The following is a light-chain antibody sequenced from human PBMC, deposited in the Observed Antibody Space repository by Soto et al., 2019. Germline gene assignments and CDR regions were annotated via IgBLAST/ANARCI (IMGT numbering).Light chain of an antibody. CDR3: SSYTSRSTVV. CDR1: SSDVGAFSY. V-gene: IGLV2-14*03. Sequence: QSALTQPASVSGSPGQSITISCTGTSSDVGAFSYVSWYQQHPGKVPKLMIYDVTKRPSGISDRFSASKSGNTASLTISGLQAEDEADYYCSSYTSRSTVVFCGGTKLTVL. J-gene: IGLJ3*02. CDR2: DVT.